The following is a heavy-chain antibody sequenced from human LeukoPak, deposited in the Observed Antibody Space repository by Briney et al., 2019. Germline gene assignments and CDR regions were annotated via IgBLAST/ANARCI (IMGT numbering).Heavy chain of an antibody. J-gene: IGHJ4*02. CDR1: GGSIRSTNW. Sequence: SETLSLTCAVSGGSIRSTNWGSWVRQPPGQGQEGIGEISLTGETNYTPSLNGRVTMSLDGSRNQLSLTLTSVTAADTAIYYCSRESGAFCPFGYWGQGTLVTVSS. CDR3: SRESGAFCPFGY. D-gene: IGHD1-26*01. CDR2: ISLTGET. V-gene: IGHV4-4*02.